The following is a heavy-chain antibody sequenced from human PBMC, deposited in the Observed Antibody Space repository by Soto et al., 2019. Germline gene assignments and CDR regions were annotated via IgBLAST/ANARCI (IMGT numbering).Heavy chain of an antibody. CDR3: AKRPTSTGFGDPFDI. CDR1: GFTFSTYA. J-gene: IGHJ3*02. D-gene: IGHD3-10*01. V-gene: IGHV3-23*01. Sequence: EVQLLESGGDLVQPGGSLRLSCAASGFTFSTYAMSWVRQAPGEGLEWVSTISSSGGNTYYTDSVKGRFTISRDNSKNTLYLQMNSLRAEDTAIYYCAKRPTSTGFGDPFDIWGQGTMVTVSS. CDR2: ISSSGGNT.